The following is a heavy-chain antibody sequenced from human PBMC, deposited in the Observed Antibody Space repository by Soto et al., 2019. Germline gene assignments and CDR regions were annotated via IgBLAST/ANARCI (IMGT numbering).Heavy chain of an antibody. CDR1: GFTFSSYS. CDR2: MWNDGSNK. D-gene: IGHD3-3*01. CDR3: AKEFWSGPFDY. Sequence: GGSLRLSCAASGFTFSSYSMNWVRQAPGKGLEWVAVMWNDGSNKYYADSVKGRFTISRDNSKNTVYLQMNSLRAEDTAVYYCAKEFWSGPFDYWGQGTLVTVSS. V-gene: IGHV3-33*06. J-gene: IGHJ4*02.